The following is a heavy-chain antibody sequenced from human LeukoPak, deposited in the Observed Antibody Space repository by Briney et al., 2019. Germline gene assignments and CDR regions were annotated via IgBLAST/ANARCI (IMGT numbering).Heavy chain of an antibody. J-gene: IGHJ4*02. D-gene: IGHD5-18*01. CDR3: ASGGYSYGYPTW. CDR1: GGYISDSTYY. Sequence: SETLSLTCTVSGGYISDSTYYWGWIRQPPGKGLEWIGSIYYSGSTYYNPSLKSRVTISVDTSKNQFSLKLSSVTAADTAVYYCASGGYSYGYPTWWGQGTLVTVSS. V-gene: IGHV4-39*01. CDR2: IYYSGST.